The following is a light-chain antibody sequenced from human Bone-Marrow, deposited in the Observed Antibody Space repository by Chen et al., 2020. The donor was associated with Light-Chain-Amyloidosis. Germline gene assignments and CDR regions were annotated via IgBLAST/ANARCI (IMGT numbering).Light chain of an antibody. CDR2: YDD. Sequence: QSVLTQPPSVSEGPRPRVTISCSGSSSNIARNSVNWYQQLPGEPPKLLIYYDDLLPSGVSDRFSGSKSGTSASLAISGLQSEDEADYYCAAWDDSLNGWVFGGGTKLTVL. V-gene: IGLV1-36*01. J-gene: IGLJ3*02. CDR1: SSNIARNS. CDR3: AAWDDSLNGWV.